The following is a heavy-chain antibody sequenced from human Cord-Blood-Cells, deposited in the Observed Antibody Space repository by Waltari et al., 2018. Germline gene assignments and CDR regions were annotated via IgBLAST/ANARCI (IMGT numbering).Heavy chain of an antibody. D-gene: IGHD3-3*01. CDR3: AKRYDFWSGLGD. V-gene: IGHV3-9*01. J-gene: IGHJ4*02. Sequence: EVQLVESGGGLVQPGRSLRLSCAASGFTFDDYAMHWVLQAPGKGLEWVSGISWNSGSIGYADSVKGRFTISRDNAKNSLYLQMNSLRAEDTALYYCAKRYDFWSGLGDWGQGTLVTVSS. CDR2: ISWNSGSI. CDR1: GFTFDDYA.